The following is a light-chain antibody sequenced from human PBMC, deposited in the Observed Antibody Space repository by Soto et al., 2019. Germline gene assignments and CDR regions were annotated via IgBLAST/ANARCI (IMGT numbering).Light chain of an antibody. V-gene: IGKV2-28*01. CDR3: QLYNNWPLT. CDR1: QSLLHSNGYTY. Sequence: IVMTQSPLSLPVTPGEPASISCRSSQSLLHSNGYTYLDWYLQRPGQSPQLLIYLGSYRASGVPDRFSGSGSGTDFTLKISSLEAGDVAVYFCQLYNNWPLTFGPATKV. CDR2: LGS. J-gene: IGKJ1*01.